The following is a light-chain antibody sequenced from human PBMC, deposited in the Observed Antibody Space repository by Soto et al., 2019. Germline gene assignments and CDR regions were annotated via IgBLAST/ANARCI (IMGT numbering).Light chain of an antibody. J-gene: IGKJ2*01. CDR2: GAS. CDR3: QQYGSSPTYT. CDR1: QSVSSSY. Sequence: EIVLTQSPGTLSLSPGERATLSCRASQSVSSSYLAWYQQKPGQAPRLLIYGASSRATGIPDRFSGSGSGTDFTLTISILESEDFAVYYCQQYGSSPTYTFGQGTKLEIK. V-gene: IGKV3-20*01.